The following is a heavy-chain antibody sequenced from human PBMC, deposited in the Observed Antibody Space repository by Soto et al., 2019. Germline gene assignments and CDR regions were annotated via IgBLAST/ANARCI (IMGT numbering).Heavy chain of an antibody. D-gene: IGHD7-27*01. CDR1: GFTFSSYW. Sequence: PGGSLRLSCAASGFTFSSYWMHWVRQAPGKGLVWVSRINSDGSSTSYADSVRGRFTISRDNAKNTLYLQLNSLRAEDTAVYYCASSLLTPFDYWGQGTLVTVPQ. V-gene: IGHV3-74*01. J-gene: IGHJ4*02. CDR3: ASSLLTPFDY. CDR2: INSDGSST.